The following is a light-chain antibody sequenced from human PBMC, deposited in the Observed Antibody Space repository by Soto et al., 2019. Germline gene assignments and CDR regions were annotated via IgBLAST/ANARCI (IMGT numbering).Light chain of an antibody. J-gene: IGKJ2*01. Sequence: DVPMTQSPSSLSASVGDSVTITCRASQDINSDLAWYQQRPGEAPQSLIFGASNLLDGVSSKFSGSGSGSEFTLTITSLQPEDSATYFCQQSKSHPPTFGRGTKVEI. CDR1: QDINSD. V-gene: IGKV1-16*02. CDR3: QQSKSHPPT. CDR2: GAS.